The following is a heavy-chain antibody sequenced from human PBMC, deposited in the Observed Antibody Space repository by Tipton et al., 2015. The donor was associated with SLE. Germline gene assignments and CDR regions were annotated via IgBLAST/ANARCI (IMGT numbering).Heavy chain of an antibody. CDR1: SYSIYNGFY. CDR2: IYRSGTA. J-gene: IGHJ4*02. CDR3: ARQSMAARPDFDF. Sequence: TLSLTCSVSSYSIYNGFYWGWIRQSPGKGLEWIGSIYRSGTAYYNPSLKSRVTMSVDTSKNQFSLILNSVTAADTAVYYCARQSMAARPDFDFWGQGTLVTVSS. D-gene: IGHD6-6*01. V-gene: IGHV4-38-2*01.